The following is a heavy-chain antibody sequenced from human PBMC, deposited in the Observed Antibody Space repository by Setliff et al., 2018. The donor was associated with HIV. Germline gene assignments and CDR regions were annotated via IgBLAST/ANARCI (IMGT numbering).Heavy chain of an antibody. D-gene: IGHD5-18*01. CDR1: GYTSNNYG. Sequence: GASVKVSCKASGYTSNNYGISWVRQAPGQGLEWMGWISYNSGNTHYSQRLQDRGTMTVDTLTATVYMELTSLRSDDTAVYYCARTLPQYTNLFDYWGQGTLVTVSS. J-gene: IGHJ4*02. V-gene: IGHV1-18*01. CDR2: ISYNSGNT. CDR3: ARTLPQYTNLFDY.